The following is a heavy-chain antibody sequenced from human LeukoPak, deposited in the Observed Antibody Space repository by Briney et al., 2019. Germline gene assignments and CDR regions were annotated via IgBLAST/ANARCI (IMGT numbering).Heavy chain of an antibody. V-gene: IGHV1-69-2*01. Sequence: ASVKVSCKASVYTFTDHYIHWVQQTPGNGLEWMGRVYTADGETMYTEKFQGRVSIVADTSTDTVYLEVRGLTSADTAVYYCAVLDYGDFFRDVDLWGRGTLVTVSS. CDR2: VYTADGET. CDR3: AVLDYGDFFRDVDL. CDR1: VYTFTDHY. J-gene: IGHJ2*01. D-gene: IGHD4-17*01.